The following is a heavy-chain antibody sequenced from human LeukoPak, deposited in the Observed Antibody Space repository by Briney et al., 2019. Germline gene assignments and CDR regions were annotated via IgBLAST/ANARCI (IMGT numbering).Heavy chain of an antibody. J-gene: IGHJ4*02. CDR2: IRSKANSYAT. CDR3: TTLPDGREAFDY. V-gene: IGHV3-73*01. CDR1: GFTFSGSA. Sequence: PGGSLRLSCAASGFTFSGSAMHWVRQASGKGLEWVGRIRSKANSYATAYAASVKGRFTISRDDSKNTAYLQMNSLKTEDTAVYYCTTLPDGREAFDYWGQGTLVTVSS.